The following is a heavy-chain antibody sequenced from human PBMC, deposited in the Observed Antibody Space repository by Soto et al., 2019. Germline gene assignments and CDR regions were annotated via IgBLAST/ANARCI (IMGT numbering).Heavy chain of an antibody. J-gene: IGHJ6*02. V-gene: IGHV1-8*01. CDR2: MNPNSGNT. CDR1: GYTFTSYD. CDR3: ARTDYVLYYYYGMDV. D-gene: IGHD4-17*01. Sequence: QVQLVQSGAEVKKPGASVKVSCKASGYTFTSYDINWVRQATGQGLEWMGWMNPNSGNTGYAQKFQGRGTMTRNTSISTAYMELSSLRSEDTAVYYCARTDYVLYYYYGMDVWGQGTTVTVSS.